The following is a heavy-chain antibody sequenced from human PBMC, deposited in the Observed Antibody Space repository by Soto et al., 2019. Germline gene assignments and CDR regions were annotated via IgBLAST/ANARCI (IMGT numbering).Heavy chain of an antibody. CDR2: INAGNGNT. CDR1: GYTFTSYA. D-gene: IGHD2-2*01. CDR3: ARYCSSTSCSRRGMDV. Sequence: QVQLVQSGAEAKKPGASVKVSCKASGYTFTSYAMHWVRQAPGQRLEWMGWINAGNGNTKYSQKFQGRVTITRDTSASTAYMELSSLRSEDTAVYYCARYCSSTSCSRRGMDVWGQGTTVTVSS. V-gene: IGHV1-3*01. J-gene: IGHJ6*02.